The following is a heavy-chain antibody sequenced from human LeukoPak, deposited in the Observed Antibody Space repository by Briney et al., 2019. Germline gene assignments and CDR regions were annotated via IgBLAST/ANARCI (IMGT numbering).Heavy chain of an antibody. V-gene: IGHV3-48*04. D-gene: IGHD3-10*01. Sequence: GGSLRLSCAASGFILDDYGMNGVRQAPGKGLEWVSYISSSGSTIYYADSVNGRFTISRDNAKNSLYLQMNSLRAEDTAVYYCARVEAYYYGSGSIYYYYYMDVWGKGTTVTISS. CDR3: ARVEAYYYGSGSIYYYYYMDV. CDR1: GFILDDYG. CDR2: ISSSGSTI. J-gene: IGHJ6*03.